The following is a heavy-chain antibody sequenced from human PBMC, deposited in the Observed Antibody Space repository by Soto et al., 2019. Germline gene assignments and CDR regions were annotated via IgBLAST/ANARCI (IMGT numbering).Heavy chain of an antibody. CDR2: MSYDGNNK. CDR3: ERGFGSSNQLAFDV. V-gene: IGHV3-30-3*01. CDR1: GFSFASYA. Sequence: QVQLVESGGGVVQPGRSLRLSCAASGFSFASYAFHWVRQAPGKGLEWVAAMSYDGNNKYYADSLKGRLTISRDISKNTLYPKLYSLIPDDTAMYYCERGFGSSNQLAFDVWGQGTMVSVSS. J-gene: IGHJ3*01. D-gene: IGHD2-2*01.